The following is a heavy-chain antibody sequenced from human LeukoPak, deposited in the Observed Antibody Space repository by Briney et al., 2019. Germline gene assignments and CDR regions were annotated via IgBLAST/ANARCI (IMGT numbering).Heavy chain of an antibody. Sequence: GASVKVSCKASGYTFTGYYMHWVRQAPGQGLEWMGRINPNSGGTNYAQKFQGRVTMTRDTSISTAYMELSRLRSDDTAVYYCARVHYDTHDRDGDDYWGQGTLVTVSS. V-gene: IGHV1-2*06. CDR3: ARVHYDTHDRDGDDY. J-gene: IGHJ4*02. CDR2: INPNSGGT. CDR1: GYTFTGYY. D-gene: IGHD3-9*01.